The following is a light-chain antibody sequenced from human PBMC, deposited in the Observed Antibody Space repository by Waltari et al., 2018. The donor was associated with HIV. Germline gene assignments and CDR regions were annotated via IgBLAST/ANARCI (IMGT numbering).Light chain of an antibody. CDR3: QQYYSTPNT. Sequence: DIVMTQSPDSLAVSLGERATINCKSSQSVLYSSNSKNYLAWYQQKPGPPPKLLIYWASTRESGVPDLFSGSGSGTEFTLTISSLQAEDVAVYYCQQYYSTPNTFGQGTKLEIK. CDR2: WAS. V-gene: IGKV4-1*01. J-gene: IGKJ2*01. CDR1: QSVLYSSNSKNY.